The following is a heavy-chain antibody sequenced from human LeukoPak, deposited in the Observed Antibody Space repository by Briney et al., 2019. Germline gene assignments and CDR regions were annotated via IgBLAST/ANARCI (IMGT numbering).Heavy chain of an antibody. Sequence: GESLRLSCAISGFTFSMYWVHWVRQVPGKGLVWVSRINSDGSSTYYADSVKGRFTISRDNAENILYLQMNSLRAEDTAVYYCARGVLLPSDYSFDSSGPPNYWGQGTLVTVSS. CDR1: GFTFSMYW. J-gene: IGHJ4*02. CDR3: ARGVLLPSDYSFDSSGPPNY. V-gene: IGHV3-74*01. D-gene: IGHD6-19*01. CDR2: INSDGSST.